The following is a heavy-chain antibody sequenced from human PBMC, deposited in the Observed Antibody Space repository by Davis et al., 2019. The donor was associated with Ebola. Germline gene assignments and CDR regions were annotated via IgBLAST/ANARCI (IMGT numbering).Heavy chain of an antibody. CDR3: ARYNDVDTAMVYYYYYGMDV. Sequence: AASVKVSCKASGYTFTSYDINWVRQATGQGLEWMGWMNPNSGNTGYAQKFQGRVTMTRNTSISTAYMELSSLRAEDTAVYYCARYNDVDTAMVYYYYYGMDVWGQGTTVTVSS. CDR2: MNPNSGNT. CDR1: GYTFTSYD. D-gene: IGHD5-18*01. J-gene: IGHJ6*02. V-gene: IGHV1-8*01.